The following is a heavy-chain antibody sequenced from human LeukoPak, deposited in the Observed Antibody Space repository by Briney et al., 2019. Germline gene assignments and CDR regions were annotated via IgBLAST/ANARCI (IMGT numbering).Heavy chain of an antibody. V-gene: IGHV3-7*01. CDR2: IRQDGSVQ. J-gene: IGHJ4*02. Sequence: GGSLRLSCAASGFTFSSYWMSWVRQAPGKGLEWVANIRQDGSVQNYVDSVKGRFTISRDNPKNSVYLQMSSLRAEDTAVYYCRVTTRSRGFDYWGQGTLVTVPS. CDR3: RVTTRSRGFDY. CDR1: GFTFSSYW. D-gene: IGHD1/OR15-1a*01.